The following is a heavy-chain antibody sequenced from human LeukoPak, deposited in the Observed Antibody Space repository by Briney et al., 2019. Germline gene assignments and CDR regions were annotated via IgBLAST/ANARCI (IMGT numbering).Heavy chain of an antibody. CDR2: INPNSGGT. CDR1: GYTFTGYY. J-gene: IGHJ4*02. V-gene: IGHV1-2*04. CDR3: ARGSTTVAYYFDY. D-gene: IGHD4-23*01. Sequence: ASVKVSCTASGYTFTGYYMNWVRQAPGQGLEWMGWINPNSGGTNYAQKFQGWVTMTRDTSISTTYMELSRLRSDDTAVYYCARGSTTVAYYFDYCGQGTLVTVSA.